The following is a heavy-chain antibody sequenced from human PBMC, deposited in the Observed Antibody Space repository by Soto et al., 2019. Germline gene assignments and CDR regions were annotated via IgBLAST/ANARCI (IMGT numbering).Heavy chain of an antibody. J-gene: IGHJ3*02. Sequence: GASVKVSCKASGGTFSSYAISWVRQAPGQGLEWMGGIIPIFGTANYAQKFQGRVTITADESTSTAYMELSGLGSEDTAVYYCASPRIVVVTATLREDDAFDIWGQGTMVTVSS. CDR3: ASPRIVVVTATLREDDAFDI. D-gene: IGHD2-21*02. V-gene: IGHV1-69*13. CDR1: GGTFSSYA. CDR2: IIPIFGTA.